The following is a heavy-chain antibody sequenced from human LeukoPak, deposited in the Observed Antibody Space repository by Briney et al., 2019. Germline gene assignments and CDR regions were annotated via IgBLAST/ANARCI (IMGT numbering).Heavy chain of an antibody. CDR3: GRDRGYVDTAMVNY. D-gene: IGHD5-18*01. Sequence: GGSLRLSCAASGFTFSSYAMHWVRQAPGKGLEWVAVISYDGSNKYYADSVKGRFTISRDNSKNTLYLQMNSLRAEDTAVYYCGRDRGYVDTAMVNYWGQGTLVTVSS. J-gene: IGHJ4*02. CDR2: ISYDGSNK. V-gene: IGHV3-30-3*01. CDR1: GFTFSSYA.